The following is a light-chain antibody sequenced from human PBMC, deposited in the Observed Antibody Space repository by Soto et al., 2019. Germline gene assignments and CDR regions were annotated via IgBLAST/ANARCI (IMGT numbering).Light chain of an antibody. CDR1: QSVLYSSSNKNY. J-gene: IGKJ1*01. V-gene: IGKV4-1*01. CDR3: QQYSNTPWT. CDR2: WAS. Sequence: DVVMTKYPESLAVSLGERASSKWRSSQSVLYSSSNKNYLAWYRQQPGQPPELLIYWASTRESGVPDRISGSGSETDFTLTITSLQAEDVAIYYCQQYSNTPWTFGQGTKVDIK.